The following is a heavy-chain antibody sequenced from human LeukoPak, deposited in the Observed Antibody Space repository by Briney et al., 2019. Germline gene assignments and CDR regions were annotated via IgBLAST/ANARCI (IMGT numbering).Heavy chain of an antibody. Sequence: SETLSLTCGVSGGSFSFYYWSWIRQPPGKGLEWIGSIYYSGTTHYNPSLESRVTISVDTSKNQFSLKLASVTAADTAIYYCAKGAGGFSYYNWFDPWGQGTLVTVSS. CDR3: AKGAGGFSYYNWFDP. V-gene: IGHV4-34*01. D-gene: IGHD5-18*01. CDR2: IYYSGTT. CDR1: GGSFSFYY. J-gene: IGHJ5*02.